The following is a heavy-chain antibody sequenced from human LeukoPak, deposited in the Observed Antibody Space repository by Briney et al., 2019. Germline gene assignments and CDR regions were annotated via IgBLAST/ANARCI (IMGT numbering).Heavy chain of an antibody. J-gene: IGHJ5*02. CDR1: GGSVTSGPYY. CDR3: ARLSGYSFLNWFDP. Sequence: YPSETLSLTCTVSGGSVTSGPYYWSWIRQPPGKGLEWIGNVHDSGSTNYNPSLKSRVTISVDTSKNQFSLRLSSVTAADTAVYYCARLSGYSFLNWFDPWGQGTLVTVSS. D-gene: IGHD5-18*01. V-gene: IGHV4-61*01. CDR2: VHDSGST.